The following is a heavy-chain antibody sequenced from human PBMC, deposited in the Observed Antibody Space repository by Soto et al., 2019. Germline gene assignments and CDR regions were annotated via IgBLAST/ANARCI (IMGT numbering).Heavy chain of an antibody. CDR2: ISYDGSNK. CDR3: ARVKGRSGYLSYYYYYGMDV. CDR1: GFTFSSYA. V-gene: IGHV3-30-3*01. J-gene: IGHJ6*02. D-gene: IGHD5-12*01. Sequence: GGSLRLSCAASGFTFSSYAMHWVRQAPGKGLEWVAVISYDGSNKYYADSVKGRFTISRDNSKNTLYLQMNSLRAEDTAVYYCARVKGRSGYLSYYYYYGMDVWGQGTTVTVSS.